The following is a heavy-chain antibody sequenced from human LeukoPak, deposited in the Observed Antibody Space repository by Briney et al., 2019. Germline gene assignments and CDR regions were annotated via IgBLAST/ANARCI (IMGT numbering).Heavy chain of an antibody. CDR3: ARDLVLRYFDWVSQIEPFDY. Sequence: GASVKVSCKASGYTFTSYGISWVRQAPGQGLEWMGWISAYNGNTNYAQKLRGRVTMTTDTSTSTAYMELRSLRSDDTAVYYCARDLVLRYFDWVSQIEPFDYWGQGTLVTVSS. D-gene: IGHD3-9*01. CDR1: GYTFTSYG. V-gene: IGHV1-18*01. J-gene: IGHJ4*02. CDR2: ISAYNGNT.